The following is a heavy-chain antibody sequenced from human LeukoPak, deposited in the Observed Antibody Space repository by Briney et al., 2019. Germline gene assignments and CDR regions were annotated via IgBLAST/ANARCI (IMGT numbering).Heavy chain of an antibody. V-gene: IGHV3-21*01. Sequence: GGSLRLSCAASGFIFSTYNMNWVRQAPGKGLEWVSSISSSSSYIYYADSVKGRFTISRDNGKNSLYLQMNSLRAEDTAVYYCAELGITMIGGVWGKGTTVTISS. CDR3: AELGITMIGGV. J-gene: IGHJ6*04. CDR1: GFIFSTYN. D-gene: IGHD3-10*02. CDR2: ISSSSSYI.